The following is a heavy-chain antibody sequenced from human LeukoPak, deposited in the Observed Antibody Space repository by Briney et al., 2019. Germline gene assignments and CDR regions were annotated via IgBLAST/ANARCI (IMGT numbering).Heavy chain of an antibody. CDR1: GFTFSSYW. Sequence: GGSLRLSCAASGFTFSSYWMHWVRHAPGKGLEWVSSIGSSGSYIYYADSLTGRFTISRDNAKNSLYLQMNSLRAEDTAMYYCARRATTERGHSYGLDFWGQGTLVTVSS. D-gene: IGHD5-18*01. CDR2: IGSSGSYI. V-gene: IGHV3-21*01. J-gene: IGHJ4*02. CDR3: ARRATTERGHSYGLDF.